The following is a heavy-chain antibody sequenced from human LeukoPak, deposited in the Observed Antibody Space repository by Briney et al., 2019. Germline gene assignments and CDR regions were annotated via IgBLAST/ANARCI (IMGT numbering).Heavy chain of an antibody. CDR2: INHSGST. Sequence: SSETLSLTCTVSGGSISGYYWSWIRQPPGKGLEWIGEINHSGSTNYNPSLKSRVTISVDTSKNQFSLKLSSVTAADTAVYYCARRRCSGGSCYEGFDYWGQGTLVTVSS. J-gene: IGHJ4*02. V-gene: IGHV4-34*01. CDR1: GGSISGYY. CDR3: ARRRCSGGSCYEGFDY. D-gene: IGHD2-15*01.